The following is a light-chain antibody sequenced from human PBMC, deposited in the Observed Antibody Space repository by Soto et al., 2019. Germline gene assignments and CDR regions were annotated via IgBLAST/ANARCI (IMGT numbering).Light chain of an antibody. CDR2: EVS. CDR3: SSYSASSTPV. Sequence: QSVLTQPASVSGSPGQSITISCTGTSSDVGSYNYVSWYLQYPGKAPKLIIYEVSNRPSGVSNRFSGSKSGNTASLTISGLQAEDEADYFCSSYSASSTPVFGTGTKLTVL. CDR1: SSDVGSYNY. J-gene: IGLJ1*01. V-gene: IGLV2-14*01.